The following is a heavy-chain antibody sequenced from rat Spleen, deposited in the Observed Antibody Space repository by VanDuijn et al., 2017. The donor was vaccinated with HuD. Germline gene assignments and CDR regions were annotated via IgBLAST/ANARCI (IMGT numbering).Heavy chain of an antibody. Sequence: EVQLVESGGGLVQPGRSLELSCEASGFTFSSFAMAWVRQGPKKGLEWVATITSGGSNTFYPDSVKGRFSISRDNAKSTLYLQMDSLRSEDTATYYCTTLDNYGGYFDFWGPGTMVTVSS. CDR2: ITSGGSNT. V-gene: IGHV5-25*01. CDR3: TTLDNYGGYFDF. J-gene: IGHJ1*01. D-gene: IGHD1-10*01. CDR1: GFTFSSFA.